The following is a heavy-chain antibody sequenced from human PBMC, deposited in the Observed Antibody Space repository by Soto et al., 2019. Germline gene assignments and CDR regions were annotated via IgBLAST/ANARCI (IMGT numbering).Heavy chain of an antibody. CDR1: GFTLSRYW. CDR2: IKQDGSEK. J-gene: IGHJ4*02. CDR3: ARDEGYDILTGYYTPQRFDY. Sequence: GGALRLSCFASGFTLSRYWMSWVRQAPGKGLEWVANIKQDGSEKYYVDSVKGRFTISRDNAKNSLYLQMNSLRAEDTAVYYCARDEGYDILTGYYTPQRFDYWGQGTLVPVYS. D-gene: IGHD3-9*01. V-gene: IGHV3-7*01.